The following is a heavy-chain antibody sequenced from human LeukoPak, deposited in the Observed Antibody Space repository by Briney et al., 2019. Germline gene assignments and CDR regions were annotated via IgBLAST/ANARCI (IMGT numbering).Heavy chain of an antibody. J-gene: IGHJ6*02. CDR1: DGSINSYY. V-gene: IGHV4-59*01. Sequence: SETLSLTCSVSDGSINSYYWNWIRRPPGEGLEWIGYIYYNGNTNYSPSLKSRVTMSVDTSKNLFSLKVSSVTAADTAVYYCARGRSNYYGMDVWGQGTTVTVSS. CDR2: IYYNGNT. CDR3: ARGRSNYYGMDV. D-gene: IGHD1-26*01.